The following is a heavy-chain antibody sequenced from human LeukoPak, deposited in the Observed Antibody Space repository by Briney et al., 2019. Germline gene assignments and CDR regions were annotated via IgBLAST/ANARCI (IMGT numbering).Heavy chain of an antibody. CDR1: GGTFSSYA. CDR3: ARGGSYPYYYYYYMDV. Sequence: SVKVSCKASGGTFSSYAISWVRQAPGQGLEWMGGIIPIFGTANYAQKFQGRVTTTADESTSTAYMELSSLRSEDTAVYYCARGGSYPYYYYYYMDVWGKGTTVTVSS. V-gene: IGHV1-69*13. CDR2: IIPIFGTA. D-gene: IGHD1-26*01. J-gene: IGHJ6*03.